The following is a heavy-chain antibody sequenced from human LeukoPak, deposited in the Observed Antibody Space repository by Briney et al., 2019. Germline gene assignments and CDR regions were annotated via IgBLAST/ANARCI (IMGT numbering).Heavy chain of an antibody. CDR3: ASQLAYCGNSPGRSWYFDR. D-gene: IGHD4-23*01. CDR2: IYPGDSDT. V-gene: IGHV5-51*01. Sequence: GESLKISCKGSGDNFSSYWIGWVRQLRGKGLEWVGIIYPGDSDTRYSPSIQGQVTISADKSISTAYLQWSRLKASDTAMYYCASQLAYCGNSPGRSWYFDRWGRGTLVTVSS. J-gene: IGHJ2*01. CDR1: GDNFSSYW.